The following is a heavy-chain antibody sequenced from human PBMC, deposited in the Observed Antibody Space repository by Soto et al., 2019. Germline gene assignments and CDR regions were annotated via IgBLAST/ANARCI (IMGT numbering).Heavy chain of an antibody. CDR3: ARAPYYYDSSGYYYGWFDP. CDR1: GGTFSSYA. V-gene: IGHV1-69*01. Sequence: SVKVSCKASGGTFSSYAISWVRQAPVQGLEWMGGIIPIFGTANYAQKFQGRVTITADESTSTAYMELSSLRSEDTAVYYCARAPYYYDSSGYYYGWFDPWGQGTLVTVSS. J-gene: IGHJ5*02. CDR2: IIPIFGTA. D-gene: IGHD3-22*01.